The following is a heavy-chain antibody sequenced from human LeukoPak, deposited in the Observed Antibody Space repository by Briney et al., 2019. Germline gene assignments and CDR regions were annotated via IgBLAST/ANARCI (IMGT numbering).Heavy chain of an antibody. CDR2: ISSSSSYT. CDR3: ARGSGAVGYYYYYYGMDV. CDR1: GFTFSDYC. Sequence: GGSLRLSCAASGFTFSDYCMSWIRQAPGKGLEWVSYISSSSSYTNYADSVKGRFTISRDNAKNSLYLQMNSLRAEDTAVYYCARGSGAVGYYYYYYGMDVWGQGTTVTVSS. D-gene: IGHD1-26*01. V-gene: IGHV3-11*06. J-gene: IGHJ6*02.